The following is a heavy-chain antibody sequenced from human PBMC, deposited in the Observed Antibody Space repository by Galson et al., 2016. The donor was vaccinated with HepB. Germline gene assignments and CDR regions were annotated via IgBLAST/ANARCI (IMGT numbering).Heavy chain of an antibody. Sequence: SLRLSCAASGFTFSSYSMNWVRQAPGKGLEWVSCISSSSSYIYYGDSVKGRITISRDNAKNSLYLQMNSLRAEDTAVYYCARAVSWDYGDYAGYWGQGTLVTVSS. D-gene: IGHD4-17*01. V-gene: IGHV3-21*01. J-gene: IGHJ4*02. CDR1: GFTFSSYS. CDR2: ISSSSSYI. CDR3: ARAVSWDYGDYAGY.